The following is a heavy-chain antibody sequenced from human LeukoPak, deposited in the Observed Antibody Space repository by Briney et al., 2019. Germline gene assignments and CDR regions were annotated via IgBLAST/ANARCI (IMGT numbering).Heavy chain of an antibody. V-gene: IGHV4-38-2*02. Sequence: PSETLSLTCTVSGYSPSSGYYWGWIRQPPGKGLEWIGSIYHSGSTYYNPSLKSRVTISVDTSKNQFSLKLSSVTAADTAVYYCAREPHDYGDYERLFDYWGQGTLVTVSS. CDR2: IYHSGST. D-gene: IGHD4-17*01. CDR3: AREPHDYGDYERLFDY. J-gene: IGHJ4*02. CDR1: GYSPSSGYY.